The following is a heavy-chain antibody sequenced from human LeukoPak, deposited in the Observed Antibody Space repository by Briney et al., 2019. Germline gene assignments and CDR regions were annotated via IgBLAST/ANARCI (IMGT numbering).Heavy chain of an antibody. Sequence: LPGGSLRLSCAASGFTFSSYAMHWVRQAPGKGLEWVAVISYDGSNKYYADSVKGRFTISRDNSKNTLYLQMNSLRAEDTAVYYCAREDPRQVVAAPNWFDPWGQGTLVTVSS. D-gene: IGHD2-15*01. CDR1: GFTFSSYA. CDR3: AREDPRQVVAAPNWFDP. V-gene: IGHV3-30-3*01. J-gene: IGHJ5*02. CDR2: ISYDGSNK.